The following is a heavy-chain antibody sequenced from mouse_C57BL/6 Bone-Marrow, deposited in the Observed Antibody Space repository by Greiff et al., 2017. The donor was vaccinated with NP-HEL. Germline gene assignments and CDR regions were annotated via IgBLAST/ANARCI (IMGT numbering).Heavy chain of an antibody. CDR3: ASDYYGSSSPYAMDY. Sequence: QVQLQQPGAELVRPGSSVKLSCKASGYTFTSYWMHWVKQRPIQGLEWIGNIDPSDSETHYNQKFKDKATLTVDKSSSTAYMQLSSLTSEDSAVYYCASDYYGSSSPYAMDYWGQGTSVTVSS. CDR1: GYTFTSYW. D-gene: IGHD1-1*01. J-gene: IGHJ4*01. CDR2: IDPSDSET. V-gene: IGHV1-52*01.